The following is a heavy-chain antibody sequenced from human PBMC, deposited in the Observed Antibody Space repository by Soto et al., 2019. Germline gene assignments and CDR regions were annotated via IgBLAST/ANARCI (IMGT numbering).Heavy chain of an antibody. Sequence: ASVKVSCKASGYTFTSYYMHWVRQAPGQGLEWMGIINPSGGSTSYAQKFQGRVTMTRDTSTSTVYMELSSLRSEDTAVYYCARDNLRSLEWDTYYYYMDVWGKXPTVTVSS. CDR2: INPSGGST. CDR1: GYTFTSYY. J-gene: IGHJ6*03. D-gene: IGHD3-3*01. CDR3: ARDNLRSLEWDTYYYYMDV. V-gene: IGHV1-46*03.